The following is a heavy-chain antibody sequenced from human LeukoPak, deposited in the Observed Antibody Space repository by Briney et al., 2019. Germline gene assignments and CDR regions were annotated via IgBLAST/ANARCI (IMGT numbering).Heavy chain of an antibody. CDR2: IKSKTDGGTT. J-gene: IGHJ4*02. D-gene: IGHD3-3*01. Sequence: PGESLRLSCAASGFTFSNAWMSWVRQAQGKGREWVGRIKSKTDGGTTDYAAPVKGRFTISRDDSKNTLYLQMNSLKTEDTAVYYCTTEVLRLPDYWGQGTLVTVSS. V-gene: IGHV3-15*01. CDR1: GFTFSNAW. CDR3: TTEVLRLPDY.